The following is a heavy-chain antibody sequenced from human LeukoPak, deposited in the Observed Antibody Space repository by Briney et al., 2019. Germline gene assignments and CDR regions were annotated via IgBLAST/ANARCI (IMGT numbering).Heavy chain of an antibody. V-gene: IGHV3-48*01. J-gene: IGHJ4*02. D-gene: IGHD6-13*01. CDR1: GFTFSSYS. CDR3: ARDHDSSSCPYFDY. Sequence: PGGSLRLSCAASGFTFSSYSMNWVRQAPGKGLEWVSYISSSSSTIYYAGSVKGRFTISRDNAKNSVYLQMNSLRAEDTAVYYCARDHDSSSCPYFDYWGQGTLVTVSS. CDR2: ISSSSSTI.